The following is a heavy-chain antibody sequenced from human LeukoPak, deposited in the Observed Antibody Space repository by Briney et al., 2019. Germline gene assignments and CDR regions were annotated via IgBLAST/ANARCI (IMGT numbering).Heavy chain of an antibody. D-gene: IGHD3-10*01. Sequence: GGSLRLSCAASGFTLDDYAMHWVRHAPGKGLEWVSLISWDGGSTYYADCVRGRFTISRDNSKNSLYLQMNSLRAEDTALYYCAKARPLYYYGSGSSDFDYWGQGTLVTVSS. J-gene: IGHJ4*02. CDR2: ISWDGGST. CDR3: AKARPLYYYGSGSSDFDY. V-gene: IGHV3-43D*03. CDR1: GFTLDDYA.